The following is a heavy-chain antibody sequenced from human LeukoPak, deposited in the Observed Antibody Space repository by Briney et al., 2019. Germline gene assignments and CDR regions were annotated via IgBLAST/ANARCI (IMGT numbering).Heavy chain of an antibody. D-gene: IGHD3-16*01. CDR3: AHDLIRGRWFDP. J-gene: IGHJ5*02. CDR2: IYHSGST. V-gene: IGHV4-38-2*01. Sequence: SETLSLTCAVSGYSISSGYYWGWIRQPPGKGLEWIGSIYHSGSTYYNPSLKSRVTISVDTSKNQFSLKLSSVTAADTAVYYCAHDLIRGRWFDPSGQGTLVTVSS. CDR1: GYSISSGYY.